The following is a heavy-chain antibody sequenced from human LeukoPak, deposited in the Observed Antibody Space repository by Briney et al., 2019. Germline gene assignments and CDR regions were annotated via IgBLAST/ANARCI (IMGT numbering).Heavy chain of an antibody. J-gene: IGHJ5*02. CDR3: ARGGYYGSGNDFRFDP. Sequence: SETLSLTCTVSGGSIDSYYWSWIRQPPGKGLECIGYIHYTGSTNYNPSLKSRVTISVDTSKSQFSLKLSSVTAADTAIYYCARGGYYGSGNDFRFDPWGQGTLVTVSS. D-gene: IGHD3-10*01. V-gene: IGHV4-59*01. CDR1: GGSIDSYY. CDR2: IHYTGST.